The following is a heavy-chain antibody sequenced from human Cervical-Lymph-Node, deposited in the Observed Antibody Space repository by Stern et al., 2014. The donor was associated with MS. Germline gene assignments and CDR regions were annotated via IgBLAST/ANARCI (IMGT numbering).Heavy chain of an antibody. Sequence: QVTLKESGPTLVKPTQTVTLTCTLSGFSLTTAGVGVGWIRQPPGKALEWLALIYWDEDKLYRPSLRNRLTITKDTSKNQVVLTMTNVDPVDTATYYCAHSRVKYCRGGTCYSSLFDFWGQGTLVTVSS. CDR1: GFSLTTAGVG. CDR2: IYWDEDK. CDR3: AHSRVKYCRGGTCYSSLFDF. J-gene: IGHJ5*01. V-gene: IGHV2-5*09. D-gene: IGHD2-15*01.